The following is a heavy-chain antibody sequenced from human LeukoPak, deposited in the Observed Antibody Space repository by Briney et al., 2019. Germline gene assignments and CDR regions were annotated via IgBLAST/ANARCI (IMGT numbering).Heavy chain of an antibody. CDR3: ARRLDL. J-gene: IGHJ2*01. V-gene: IGHV4-34*01. Sequence: PSETLSLTCAVYGGPFSGYYWSWIRQPPGKGLEWIGEINHSGSTNYNPSLKSRVTISVDTSKNQFSLKLSPVTAADTAVYYCARRLDLWGRGTLVTVSS. CDR2: INHSGST. CDR1: GGPFSGYY.